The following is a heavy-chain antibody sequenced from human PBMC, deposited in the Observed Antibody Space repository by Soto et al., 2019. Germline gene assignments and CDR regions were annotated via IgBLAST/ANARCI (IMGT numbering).Heavy chain of an antibody. Sequence: ASVKVSCKASGGTFSSYAISWVRQAPGQGLEWMGGIIPIFGTANYAQKFQGRVTITADESTSTAYMELSGLRSEDTAVYYCASAHRSYTHYYGMDVWGQGTTVTVSS. CDR3: ASAHRSYTHYYGMDV. CDR1: GGTFSSYA. V-gene: IGHV1-69*13. D-gene: IGHD1-26*01. CDR2: IIPIFGTA. J-gene: IGHJ6*02.